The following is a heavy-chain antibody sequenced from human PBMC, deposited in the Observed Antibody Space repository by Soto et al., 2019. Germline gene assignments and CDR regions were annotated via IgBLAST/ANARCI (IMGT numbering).Heavy chain of an antibody. CDR2: IYSGGYT. CDR1: GFTVSNNY. J-gene: IGHJ4*02. V-gene: IGHV3-53*01. D-gene: IGHD3-10*01. Sequence: EVQLVESGGGLIQPGGSLRLSCAVSGFTVSNNYMSWVRQAPGKGLEGVSVIYSGGYTAYGDSVKGRFTISRDNSKNTQFLQMNSLQPPATAVFFGAAPPGGGRYWGQGTLVTDSS. CDR3: AAPPGGGRY.